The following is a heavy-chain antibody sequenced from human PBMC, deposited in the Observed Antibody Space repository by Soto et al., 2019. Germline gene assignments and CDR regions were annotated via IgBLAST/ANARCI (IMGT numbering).Heavy chain of an antibody. CDR3: ARALGSLVAVACTCYFDY. V-gene: IGHV1-46*01. J-gene: IGHJ4*02. CDR1: GYTFTNFF. Sequence: QVQLVQSGAEVKGPGASVKISCKASGYTFTNFFIHCVLQAPGQGLEWMGIINPGGGSTDYGQMFKGRVTLTRDASTNTVNMELSSMRSEDTAVYYCARALGSLVAVACTCYFDYWGQGTLVTVSS. D-gene: IGHD6-19*01. CDR2: INPGGGST.